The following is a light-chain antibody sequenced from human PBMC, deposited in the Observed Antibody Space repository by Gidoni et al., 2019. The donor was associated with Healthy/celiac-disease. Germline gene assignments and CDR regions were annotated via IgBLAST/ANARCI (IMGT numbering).Light chain of an antibody. CDR3: QQSYSTTWYT. Sequence: DIQLTQSPSSLSASVGDRVTITCRASQSISSYLNWYQQKPGKAPKLLIYAASSLQRRVPSRFSGSGSGTDVTLTISSLQPEDFATYYCQQSYSTTWYTLGQGTKLEIK. J-gene: IGKJ2*01. V-gene: IGKV1-39*01. CDR1: QSISSY. CDR2: AAS.